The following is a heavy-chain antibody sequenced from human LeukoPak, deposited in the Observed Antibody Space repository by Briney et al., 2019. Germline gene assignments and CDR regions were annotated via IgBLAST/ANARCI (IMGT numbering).Heavy chain of an antibody. D-gene: IGHD3-10*01. CDR2: IYYSRST. Sequence: SESLSLTCTVSGGSLSSSSYYWGWLRQPPGKGLEGFRRIYYSRSTYYIPSLKSRATITVDTSKNQFSLKLSSVTAADTAVYYFARLGPNWFDPWGQGTLVTVSS. CDR3: ARLGPNWFDP. CDR1: GGSLSSSSYY. V-gene: IGHV4-39*01. J-gene: IGHJ5*02.